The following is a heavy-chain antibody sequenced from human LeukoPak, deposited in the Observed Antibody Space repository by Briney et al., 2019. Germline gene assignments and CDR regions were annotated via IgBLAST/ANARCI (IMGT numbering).Heavy chain of an antibody. CDR1: GGSFSGYY. CDR3: ASRYDPSYYDSSGYYF. J-gene: IGHJ4*02. V-gene: IGHV4-34*01. D-gene: IGHD3-22*01. Sequence: SETLSLTCVVYGGSFSGYYWSWIRQPPGKGLEWIGEINHSGSTNYNPSLKGRVTISVDTSKNQFSLKLSSVTAADTAVYYCASRYDPSYYDSSGYYFLGQGTLVTVSS. CDR2: INHSGST.